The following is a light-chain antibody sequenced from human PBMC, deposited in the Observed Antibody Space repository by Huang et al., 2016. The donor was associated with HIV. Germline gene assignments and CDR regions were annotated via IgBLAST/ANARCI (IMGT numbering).Light chain of an antibody. V-gene: IGKV3-11*01. CDR2: DSS. CDR1: QSVSSY. J-gene: IGKJ2*01. CDR3: QQRSDGYT. Sequence: EIVLTQSPSTLSLSPGERATLSCRASQSVSSYLACYQQTPGQAPRLLIYDSSNRATGIPAMFSGSWSGTYFTLTITNLEPEDFAVYYCQQRSDGYTFGQGTKLDI.